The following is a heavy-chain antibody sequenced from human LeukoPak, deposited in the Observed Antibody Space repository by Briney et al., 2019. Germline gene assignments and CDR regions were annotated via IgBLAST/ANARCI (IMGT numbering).Heavy chain of an antibody. CDR2: ISGSSGNI. CDR3: ARWAGYGDS. V-gene: IGHV3-23*01. D-gene: IGHD5-12*01. J-gene: IGHJ4*02. CDR1: GFTFSSYG. Sequence: GGSLRLSCAASGFTFSSYGITWVRQAPGKGLEWVSGISGSSGNIYYADSVKGRFTISRDSSKNTLYLQMSSLRVEDTAVYYCARWAGYGDSWGQGTLVTVSS.